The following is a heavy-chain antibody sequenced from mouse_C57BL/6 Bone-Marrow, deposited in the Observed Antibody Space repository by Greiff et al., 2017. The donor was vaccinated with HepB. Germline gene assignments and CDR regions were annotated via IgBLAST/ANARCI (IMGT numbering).Heavy chain of an antibody. CDR2: ISNGGGST. D-gene: IGHD1-1*01. V-gene: IGHV5-12*01. Sequence: EVKLVESGGGLVQPGGSLKLSCAASGFTFSDYYMYWVRQTPEKRLEWVAYISNGGGSTYYPDTVKGRFTISRDNAKNTLYLQMSRLKSEDTAMYYCARLLVGAWFAYWGQGTLVTVSA. CDR1: GFTFSDYY. J-gene: IGHJ3*01. CDR3: ARLLVGAWFAY.